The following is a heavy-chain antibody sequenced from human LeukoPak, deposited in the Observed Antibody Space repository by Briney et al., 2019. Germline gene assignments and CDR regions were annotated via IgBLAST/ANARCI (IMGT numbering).Heavy chain of an antibody. CDR2: ISGSGGST. Sequence: GSLRLSCAASGFTFSNYAMSWVRQAPGKGLEWVSGISGSGGSTFYADSVKGRFTIYRDNSKKTLYLQMNSLRAEDTAIYYCANEDGNSGDAFDIWGQGTMVTVSS. J-gene: IGHJ3*02. D-gene: IGHD4-23*01. CDR3: ANEDGNSGDAFDI. CDR1: GFTFSNYA. V-gene: IGHV3-23*01.